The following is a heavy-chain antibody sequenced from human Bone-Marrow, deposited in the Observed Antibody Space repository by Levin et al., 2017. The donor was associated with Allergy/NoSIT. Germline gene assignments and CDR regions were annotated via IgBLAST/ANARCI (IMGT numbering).Heavy chain of an antibody. V-gene: IGHV4-61*01. D-gene: IGHD6-25*01. Sequence: PSETLSLTCTVSGGSVSRTNYYWSWIRQPPGKGLEWIGYIYYSGTTSYSPSLKSRVTISLDTSKSQFSLKLSSVTAADTAIYYCAREGAAKFDLWGQGTLVTVSS. J-gene: IGHJ4*02. CDR1: GGSVSRTNYY. CDR2: IYYSGTT. CDR3: AREGAAKFDL.